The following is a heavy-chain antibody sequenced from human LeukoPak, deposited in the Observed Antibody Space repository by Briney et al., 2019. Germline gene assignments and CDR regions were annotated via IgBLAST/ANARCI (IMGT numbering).Heavy chain of an antibody. CDR3: AKDAVLWFGAPNAFDI. J-gene: IGHJ3*02. CDR1: GFTFSSYA. CDR2: TSGSGGST. V-gene: IGHV3-23*01. Sequence: GGSLRLSCAASGFTFSSYAMSWVRQAPGKGLEWGSATSGSGGSTYYADSVKGRFTISRDNSKNTLYLQMNSLRAEDTAVYYCAKDAVLWFGAPNAFDIWGQGTMVTVSS. D-gene: IGHD3-10*01.